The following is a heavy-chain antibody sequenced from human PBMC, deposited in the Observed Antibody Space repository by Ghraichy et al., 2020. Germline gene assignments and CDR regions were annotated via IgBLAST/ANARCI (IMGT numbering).Heavy chain of an antibody. V-gene: IGHV4-31*03. CDR2: IYYSGST. Sequence: SETLSLTCTVSGGSISSGGYYWSWIRQHPGKGLEWIGYIYYSGSTYYNPSLKSRVTISVDTSKNQFSLKLSSVTAADTAVYYCAVLSPTYYYDSSGYLHAFDIWGQGTMVTVSS. CDR1: GGSISSGGYY. J-gene: IGHJ3*02. D-gene: IGHD3-22*01. CDR3: AVLSPTYYYDSSGYLHAFDI.